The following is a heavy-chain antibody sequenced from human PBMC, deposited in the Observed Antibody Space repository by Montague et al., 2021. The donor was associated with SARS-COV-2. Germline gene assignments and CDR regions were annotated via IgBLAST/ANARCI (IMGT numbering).Heavy chain of an antibody. J-gene: IGHJ5*02. D-gene: IGHD6-13*01. CDR1: GFSLSTSGMC. CDR2: IDWDDDK. CDR3: ARILVAAAGSPFDP. Sequence: VKPTQTLTLTCTFSGFSLSTSGMCVSWIRQPPGKALEWLARIDWDDDKYYSTSLRTRLTISKDTSKSQVVLTMTNMDPVDTATYYCARILVAAAGSPFDPWGQGTLVTVSS. V-gene: IGHV2-70*11.